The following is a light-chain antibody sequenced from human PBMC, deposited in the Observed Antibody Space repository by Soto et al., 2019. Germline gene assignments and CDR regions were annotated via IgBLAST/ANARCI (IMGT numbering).Light chain of an antibody. Sequence: EGVMTQSPATLSVYPGERVTLXXTASQSVSGNLAWYQQKPGQAPRLLXXGASTRATDIPARFSGSGSGTEFTLTITSLQSEDFAVYYCQQYHNWPPGLTFGGGTKVDIK. CDR3: QQYHNWPPGLT. J-gene: IGKJ4*01. CDR2: GAS. V-gene: IGKV3-15*01. CDR1: QSVSGN.